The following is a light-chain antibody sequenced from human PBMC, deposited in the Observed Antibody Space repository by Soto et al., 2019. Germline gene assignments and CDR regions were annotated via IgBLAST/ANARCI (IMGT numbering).Light chain of an antibody. Sequence: AIQLTQSPSSLSASVGDRVTIACRTGKDIGTALALYRQKPGRAPELLIYSAYTLHTGVSSRFAGGGSATDFTLTISSLQPEDFADYFCQQFDHSPLTFGGGTKVQI. CDR3: QQFDHSPLT. CDR2: SAY. J-gene: IGKJ4*01. V-gene: IGKV1D-13*01. CDR1: KDIGTA.